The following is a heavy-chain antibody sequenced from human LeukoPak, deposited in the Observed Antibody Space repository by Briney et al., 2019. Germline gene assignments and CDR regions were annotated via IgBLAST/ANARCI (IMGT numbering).Heavy chain of an antibody. Sequence: GGSLRLSCAASGFTVSSNYMSWVRQAPGKGLEWVSVIYSGGSTYYADSVKGRFTISRDNSKNTLYLQMNSLRAEDTAVYYCAKDDRGSGWYYFDYWGQGTLVTVSS. CDR3: AKDDRGSGWYYFDY. CDR1: GFTVSSNY. V-gene: IGHV3-53*01. J-gene: IGHJ4*02. CDR2: IYSGGST. D-gene: IGHD6-19*01.